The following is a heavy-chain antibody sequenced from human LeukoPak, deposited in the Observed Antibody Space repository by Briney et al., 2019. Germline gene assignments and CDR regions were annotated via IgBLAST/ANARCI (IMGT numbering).Heavy chain of an antibody. J-gene: IGHJ3*02. CDR2: ISTSGGNT. CDR1: GFTFSRYA. CDR3: AKPWGSSREYAFDI. D-gene: IGHD6-13*01. V-gene: IGHV3-23*01. Sequence: PGGSLRLSCAASGFTFSRYAMNWVRQAPGKGLEWVSTISTSGGNTYYADSVKGRFTISRDNSKNTLYLQMNSLRAEDTAVYYCAKPWGSSREYAFDIWGQGTMVTVSS.